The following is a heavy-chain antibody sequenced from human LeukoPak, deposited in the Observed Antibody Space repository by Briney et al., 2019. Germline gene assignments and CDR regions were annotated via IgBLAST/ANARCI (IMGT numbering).Heavy chain of an antibody. J-gene: IGHJ4*02. D-gene: IGHD3-16*01. Sequence: GGSLRLSCATSGFTLSSFYMHWVRQRPGKGLVWVSRISDGTDTKYADSAKGRFTISRDNTKNTVYLQMNNLGAEDTAVYYCARGAWGYSVHFDNWGQGALVTVPS. CDR2: ISDGTDT. CDR1: GFTLSSFY. CDR3: ARGAWGYSVHFDN. V-gene: IGHV3-74*03.